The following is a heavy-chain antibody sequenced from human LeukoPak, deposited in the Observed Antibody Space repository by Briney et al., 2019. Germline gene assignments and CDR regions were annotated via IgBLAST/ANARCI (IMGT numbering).Heavy chain of an antibody. CDR2: LYFDDYT. V-gene: IGHV3-66*01. J-gene: IGHJ4*02. CDR3: ARGGTSYYPSD. D-gene: IGHD3-10*01. Sequence: GGSLKLSCAASGFTVSRNYMSWVRQTPGKGLEWVSILYFDDYTLYTDSVKGRFTISRDDSKNALYLQMNSLRAEDTALYFCARGGTSYYPSDWGQGTLVTVSS. CDR1: GFTVSRNY.